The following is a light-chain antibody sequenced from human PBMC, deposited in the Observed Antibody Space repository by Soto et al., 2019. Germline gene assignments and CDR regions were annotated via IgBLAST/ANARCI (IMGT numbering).Light chain of an antibody. CDR1: QTLNNY. V-gene: IGKV1-39*01. J-gene: IGKJ4*01. Sequence: DIPMTQSQSSVSASVGASVTITCRASQTLNNYLTWFKQKPGKAPKVLIYAASTLQRGVPSRFSGSGSGAELTLNISSLQPEEGATYDCQQKFSPPLTFCGGTKVDIK. CDR3: QQKFSPPLT. CDR2: AAS.